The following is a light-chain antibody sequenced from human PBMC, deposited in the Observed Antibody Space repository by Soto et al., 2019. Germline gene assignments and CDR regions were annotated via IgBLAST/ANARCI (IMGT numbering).Light chain of an antibody. CDR3: QQYGSSLFT. Sequence: EIVLTQSPGTLSLSPGERATLSCRASQSVSSSYLAWYQQKPGQAPRLLIYGASSRATGIPDRFSGSGSGTDFTPNISRLEPEDFAVYYCQQYGSSLFTFGPGTKVDIK. V-gene: IGKV3-20*01. J-gene: IGKJ3*01. CDR1: QSVSSSY. CDR2: GAS.